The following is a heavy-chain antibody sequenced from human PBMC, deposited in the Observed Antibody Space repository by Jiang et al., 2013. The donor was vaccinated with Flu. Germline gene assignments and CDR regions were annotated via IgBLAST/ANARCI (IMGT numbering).Heavy chain of an antibody. J-gene: IGHJ3*02. D-gene: IGHD1-20*01. CDR1: GGSFSGYY. Sequence: ALLKPSETPSLTCAVYGGSFSGYYWSWIRQPPGKGLEWIGEIIPSGRSDFNPSLKSRVTISVDTSKSQLSLRLSSLTAADTALYYCARHITGNRAFDIWGQGTMVTISS. V-gene: IGHV4-34*12. CDR3: ARHITGNRAFDI. CDR2: IIPSGRS.